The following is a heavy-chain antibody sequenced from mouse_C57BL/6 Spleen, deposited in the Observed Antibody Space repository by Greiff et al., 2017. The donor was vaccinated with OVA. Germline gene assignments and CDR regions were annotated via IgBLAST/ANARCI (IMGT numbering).Heavy chain of an antibody. D-gene: IGHD2-1*01. Sequence: VKLQQPGAELVKPGASVKMSCKASGYTFTSYWITWVKQRPGQGLEWIGDIYPGSGSTNYNEKFKSKATLTVDTSSSTAYMQLSSLTSEDSAVYYCARGGNGYFDVWGTGTTVTVSS. J-gene: IGHJ1*03. CDR1: GYTFTSYW. CDR3: ARGGNGYFDV. V-gene: IGHV1-55*01. CDR2: IYPGSGST.